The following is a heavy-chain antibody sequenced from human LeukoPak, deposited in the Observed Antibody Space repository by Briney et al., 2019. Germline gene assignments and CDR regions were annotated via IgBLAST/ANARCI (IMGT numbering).Heavy chain of an antibody. CDR3: ARKARVVGDYVSYYYMDV. J-gene: IGHJ6*03. D-gene: IGHD4-17*01. Sequence: SGTLSLTCTVSGGSISSYYWSWIRQPPGKGLEWIGYIYYSGSTNYNPSLKSRVTISVDTSKNQFSLKLSSVTAADTAVYYCARKARVVGDYVSYYYMDVWGKGTTVTISS. V-gene: IGHV4-59*01. CDR1: GGSISSYY. CDR2: IYYSGST.